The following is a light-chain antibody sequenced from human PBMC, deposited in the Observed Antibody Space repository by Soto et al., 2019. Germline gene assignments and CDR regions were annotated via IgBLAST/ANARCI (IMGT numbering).Light chain of an antibody. J-gene: IGKJ1*01. CDR1: QSISTW. CDR2: DAF. Sequence: IQMTQSPSTLSASVGDRVTITCRASQSISTWLAWYQQKPGKAPKLLISDAFSLQSGVPSRFSGSGSGTEFTLTISSLQPDDFATYYCQQYNSYSRTFGQGTKVDIK. V-gene: IGKV1-5*01. CDR3: QQYNSYSRT.